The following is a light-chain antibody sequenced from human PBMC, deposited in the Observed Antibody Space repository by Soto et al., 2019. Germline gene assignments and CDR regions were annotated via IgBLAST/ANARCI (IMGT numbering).Light chain of an antibody. J-gene: IGKJ1*01. CDR2: DAC. V-gene: IGKV3D-20*01. CDR3: QHYGSSPWT. CDR1: QTVGSTY. Sequence: EIVSTQSPGTLALSPGERASLSCGASQTVGSTYVAWYQQKPGLAPRLPIYDACSRATAIPDRFSGSGSGTDSTLTISIREPEDVAVYYCQHYGSSPWTFGQGTKVEL.